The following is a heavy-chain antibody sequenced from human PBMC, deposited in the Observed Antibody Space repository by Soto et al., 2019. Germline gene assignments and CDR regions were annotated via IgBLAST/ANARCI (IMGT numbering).Heavy chain of an antibody. Sequence: QRLSCSASGFNFGITDMSWVRQAPGKGLEWVSTIDGSGGATHYADSVKGRFTISRDNSKNTVFLQMSSLRADDTAVYYSAKNSGLFNTWGQGTLVTVS. D-gene: IGHD3-10*01. CDR1: GFNFGITD. CDR3: AKNSGLFNT. J-gene: IGHJ1*01. CDR2: IDGSGGAT. V-gene: IGHV3-23*01.